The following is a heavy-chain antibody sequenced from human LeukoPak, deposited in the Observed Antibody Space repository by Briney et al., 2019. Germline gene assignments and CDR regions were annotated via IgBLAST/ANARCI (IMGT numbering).Heavy chain of an antibody. D-gene: IGHD3-10*01. CDR3: ARVTGSGSYYNLDY. J-gene: IGHJ4*02. V-gene: IGHV3-21*01. CDR1: GFTFSSYS. CDR2: ISSSSSYI. Sequence: GGSLRLSCAASGFTFSSYSMNWVRQAPGKGLEWVSSISSSSSYIYYADSVKGRFTISRDNAKNSLYPQMNSLRAEDTAVYYCARVTGSGSYYNLDYWGQGTLVTVSS.